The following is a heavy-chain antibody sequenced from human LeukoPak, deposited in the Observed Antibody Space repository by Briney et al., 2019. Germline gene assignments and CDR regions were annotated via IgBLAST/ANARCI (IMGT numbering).Heavy chain of an antibody. CDR2: IYYSGST. V-gene: IGHV4-59*08. Sequence: SETLSLTCSVSGDSISSYYWSWIRQPPGKGLEWIGDIYYSGSTNYNPSLKSRVTISVDTSKNQFSLKLSSVTAADTAVYYCARVRGDAFDIWGQGTMVTVSS. J-gene: IGHJ3*02. CDR3: ARVRGDAFDI. CDR1: GDSISSYY.